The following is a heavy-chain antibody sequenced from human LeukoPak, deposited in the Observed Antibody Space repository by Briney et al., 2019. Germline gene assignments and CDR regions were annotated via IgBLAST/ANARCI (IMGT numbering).Heavy chain of an antibody. J-gene: IGHJ4*02. Sequence: PGGSLRLSCAASGFTFSSYAMHWVRQAPGKGLEWVAVISYDGSNKYYADSVKGRFTTSRDNSKNTLYLQMNSLRAEDTAVYYCARNDFGNPDYWGQGTLVTVSS. CDR3: ARNDFGNPDY. D-gene: IGHD4-17*01. CDR2: ISYDGSNK. CDR1: GFTFSSYA. V-gene: IGHV3-30*04.